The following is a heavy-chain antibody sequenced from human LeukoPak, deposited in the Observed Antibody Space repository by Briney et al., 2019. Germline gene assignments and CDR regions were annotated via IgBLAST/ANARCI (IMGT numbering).Heavy chain of an antibody. CDR2: IRTKFYGGTA. D-gene: IGHD3-10*01. Sequence: GGSLRLSCTSSGFTFEDYALTWLRQAPGKGLEWSGFIRTKFYGGTADYAASVKDRFTISRDDYKNIAYLQMDGLKSEDTALYYCARVGRDRGFDIWGQGTAVTVSS. CDR3: ARVGRDRGFDI. V-gene: IGHV3-49*03. J-gene: IGHJ3*02. CDR1: GFTFEDYA.